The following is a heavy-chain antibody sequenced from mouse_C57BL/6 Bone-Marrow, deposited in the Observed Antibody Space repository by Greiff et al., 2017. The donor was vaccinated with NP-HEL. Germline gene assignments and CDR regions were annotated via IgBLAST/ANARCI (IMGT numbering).Heavy chain of an antibody. D-gene: IGHD2-4*01. J-gene: IGHJ3*01. CDR1: GYSITSGYY. CDR2: ISYDGSN. Sequence: EVKVEESGPGLVKPSQSLSLTCSVTGYSITSGYYWNWIRQFPGNKLEWMGYISYDGSNNYNPSLKNRISITRDTSKNQFFLKLNSVTTEDTATYYCARDGRLPWFAYWGQGTLVTVSA. V-gene: IGHV3-6*01. CDR3: ARDGRLPWFAY.